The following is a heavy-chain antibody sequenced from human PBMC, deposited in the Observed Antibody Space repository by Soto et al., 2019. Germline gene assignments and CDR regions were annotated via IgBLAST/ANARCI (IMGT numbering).Heavy chain of an antibody. Sequence: GESLKISCAASGFTFSSYAMSWVRQAPGKGLEWVSAISGSGGSTYYADSVKGRFTISRDNSKNTLYLQMNSLRAEDTAVYYCAKDLLQWLRFGSLDPYYYYMDVWGKGTTVTVSS. CDR2: ISGSGGST. CDR1: GFTFSSYA. D-gene: IGHD5-12*01. CDR3: AKDLLQWLRFGSLDPYYYYMDV. V-gene: IGHV3-23*01. J-gene: IGHJ6*03.